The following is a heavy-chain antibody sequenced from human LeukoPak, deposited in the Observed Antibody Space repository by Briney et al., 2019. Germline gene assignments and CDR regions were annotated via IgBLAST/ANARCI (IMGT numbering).Heavy chain of an antibody. CDR1: GFTVSSNY. CDR2: IYSGGST. Sequence: GGSLTLSCAASGFTVSSNYMSWVRQAPGKGLEWVSVIYSGGSTYYADSVKGRFTISRDNSKNTLYLQMNSLRAEDTAVYYCARDLDGYIDYWGQGTLVTVSS. CDR3: ARDLDGYIDY. V-gene: IGHV3-66*01. D-gene: IGHD3-22*01. J-gene: IGHJ4*02.